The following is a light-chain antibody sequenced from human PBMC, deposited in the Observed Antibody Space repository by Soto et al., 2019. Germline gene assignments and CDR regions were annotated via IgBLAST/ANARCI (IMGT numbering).Light chain of an antibody. CDR1: QSVSSTY. CDR3: QQYESSPTT. J-gene: IGKJ4*01. CDR2: AAS. Sequence: EIVLTQSPGTLSLSPGERATLSCRASQSVSSTYLAWYQQKPGQAPRLLIYAASRRATGIPDRFSGSGSGTDFTLTISRLEPEDFAVYYCQQYESSPTTFGGGTKVEIK. V-gene: IGKV3-20*01.